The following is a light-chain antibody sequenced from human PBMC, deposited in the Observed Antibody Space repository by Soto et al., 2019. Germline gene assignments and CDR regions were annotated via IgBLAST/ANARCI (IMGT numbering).Light chain of an antibody. CDR1: SSDIGAYNY. V-gene: IGLV2-8*01. J-gene: IGLJ2*01. CDR2: EVT. Sequence: QSALTQPPSASGSPGQSITISCTGTSSDIGAYNYVSWYQQHPGKAPKLIIYEVTRRPSGVPDRFSGSKSGNMASLTVSGLQAEDETDYYCSSYSGINTVLFGGGTKLTVL. CDR3: SSYSGINTVL.